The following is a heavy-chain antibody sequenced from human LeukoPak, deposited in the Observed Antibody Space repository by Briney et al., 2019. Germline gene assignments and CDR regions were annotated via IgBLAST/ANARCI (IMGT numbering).Heavy chain of an antibody. CDR2: ISTSGSYI. CDR3: ARDLKYYDSSGFDY. J-gene: IGHJ4*02. Sequence: GGSLRLSCAASGFTFSSYSMNWVRQAPGKGLEWVSSISTSGSYIYYADSVKGRFTISRDNAKNSLTLQMNSLRAEDTAVYYCARDLKYYDSSGFDYWGQGTLVTVSS. V-gene: IGHV3-21*01. D-gene: IGHD3-22*01. CDR1: GFTFSSYS.